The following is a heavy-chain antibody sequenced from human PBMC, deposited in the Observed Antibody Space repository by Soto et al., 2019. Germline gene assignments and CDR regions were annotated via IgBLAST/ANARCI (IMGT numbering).Heavy chain of an antibody. Sequence: GASVKVSCKASGGTFSSYTISWVRQAPGQGLEWMGRIIPILGIANYAQKFQGRVTITADKSTSTAYMGLSSLRSEDTAVYYCARDRWNSSSWYSAFDYWGRGPLVTVPS. V-gene: IGHV1-69*04. CDR1: GGTFSSYT. D-gene: IGHD6-13*01. J-gene: IGHJ4*02. CDR3: ARDRWNSSSWYSAFDY. CDR2: IIPILGIA.